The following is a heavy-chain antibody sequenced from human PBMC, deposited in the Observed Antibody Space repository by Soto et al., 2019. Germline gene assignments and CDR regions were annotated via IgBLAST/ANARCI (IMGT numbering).Heavy chain of an antibody. V-gene: IGHV4-31*03. J-gene: IGHJ5*02. D-gene: IGHD3-10*01. CDR2: IYYSGST. Sequence: QVQLQESGPGLVKPSQTLSLTCTVSGGSISSGGYYWSWIRQHPGKGLEWIGYIYYSGSTYYNPYLEHRVTISVDTSKNQFSLKLSSVNAADTAVYYCAREEVAYYGSGSYNWFDPWGQGTLVTVSS. CDR1: GGSISSGGYY. CDR3: AREEVAYYGSGSYNWFDP.